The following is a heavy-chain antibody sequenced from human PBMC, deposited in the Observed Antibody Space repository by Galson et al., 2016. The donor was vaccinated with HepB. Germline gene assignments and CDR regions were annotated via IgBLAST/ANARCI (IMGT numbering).Heavy chain of an antibody. CDR2: MYHSGSA. Sequence: SETLSLTCAVSGGSINTSTWWSWLRQSPEKGLEWIGEMYHSGSANYNGALESRVTISVDKSKNEVSLKLRSATAADTAVYYCARHPYVWGRRNWVGFDIWGQGTVVTVSS. V-gene: IGHV4-4*02. D-gene: IGHD3-16*01. CDR3: ARHPYVWGRRNWVGFDI. J-gene: IGHJ3*02. CDR1: GGSINTSTW.